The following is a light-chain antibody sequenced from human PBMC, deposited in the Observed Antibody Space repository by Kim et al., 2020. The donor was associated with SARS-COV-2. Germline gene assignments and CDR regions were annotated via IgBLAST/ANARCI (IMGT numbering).Light chain of an antibody. CDR2: DVS. V-gene: IGLV2-14*04. CDR3: SSYTSSSTYV. CDR1: SSDVGGYNY. J-gene: IGLJ1*01. Sequence: GHSITISCTGTSSDVGGYNYVSWYQQHPGKAPKLMFYDVSKRPSGVSNRFSGSKSGNTASLTISGLQAEDEADYYCSSYTSSSTYVFGTGTKVTVL.